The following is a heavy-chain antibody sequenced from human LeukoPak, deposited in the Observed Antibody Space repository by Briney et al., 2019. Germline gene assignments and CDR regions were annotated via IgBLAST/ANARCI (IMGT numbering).Heavy chain of an antibody. CDR2: VDPSDSSS. D-gene: IGHD1-7*01. V-gene: IGHV5-10-1*01. CDR1: GYSFTNYW. Sequence: GESLKISCKGSGYSFTNYWISWVRQMPGKGLEWMGRVDPSDSSSDYSPSFQGHVTISADKSINTAYLQCSTLKASDTAIYYCARHMWNYGSFDHWGQGTLITVSS. CDR3: ARHMWNYGSFDH. J-gene: IGHJ4*02.